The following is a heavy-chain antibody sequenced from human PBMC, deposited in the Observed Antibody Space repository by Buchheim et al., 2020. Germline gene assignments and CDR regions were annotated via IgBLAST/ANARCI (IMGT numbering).Heavy chain of an antibody. V-gene: IGHV1-46*01. CDR2: IDPSGTAP. CDR1: GYTFTSYY. CDR3: ARAGGYDPIDY. Sequence: QVQLVQSGAEVKKPGASVKVSCKASGYTFTSYYMHWVRQAPGQGLEWMGIIDPSGTAPTYARKFQGRISMTRDTSTSTLYMELSSLRSEDTAVYYCARAGGYDPIDYWGQGTL. J-gene: IGHJ4*02. D-gene: IGHD5-12*01.